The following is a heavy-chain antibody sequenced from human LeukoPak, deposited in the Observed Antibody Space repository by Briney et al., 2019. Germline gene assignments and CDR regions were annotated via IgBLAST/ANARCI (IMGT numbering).Heavy chain of an antibody. CDR3: AKSSGWYPNYFDY. J-gene: IGHJ4*02. V-gene: IGHV3-30*18. CDR2: ISYDGSNK. D-gene: IGHD6-19*01. Sequence: GGSLRLSCAASGFTFSSYSMNWVRQAPGKGLEWVAVISYDGSNKYYADSVKGRFTISRDNSKNTLYLQMNSLRAEDTAVYYCAKSSGWYPNYFDYWGQGTLVTVSS. CDR1: GFTFSSYS.